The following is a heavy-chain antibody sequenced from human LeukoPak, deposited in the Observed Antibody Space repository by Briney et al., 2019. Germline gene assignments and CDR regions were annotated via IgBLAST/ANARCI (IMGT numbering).Heavy chain of an antibody. V-gene: IGHV3-30*18. Sequence: GGSLRLSCAASGFTLSDYGMHWVRQAPGKGLEWVAVIAYDSSHKYCADSVKGRFTISRDNSKNTLYLQMNSLRPEDTAVYFCAKDGPERIFEYWGQGTPVTVSA. D-gene: IGHD1-14*01. J-gene: IGHJ4*02. CDR1: GFTLSDYG. CDR2: IAYDSSHK. CDR3: AKDGPERIFEY.